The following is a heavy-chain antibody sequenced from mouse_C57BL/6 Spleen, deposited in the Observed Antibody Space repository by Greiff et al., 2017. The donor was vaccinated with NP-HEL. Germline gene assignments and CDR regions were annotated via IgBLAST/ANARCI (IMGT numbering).Heavy chain of an antibody. CDR3: ARGGYYSNPSDY. CDR2: IYPGDGDT. D-gene: IGHD2-5*01. CDR1: GYAFSSSW. Sequence: VQLQQTGPELVKPGASVKISCKASGYAFSSSWMNWVKQRPGKGLEWIGRIYPGDGDTNYNGKFKGKATLTADKSSSTAYMQLSSLTSEDSAVYFCARGGYYSNPSDYWGQGTSVTVSS. V-gene: IGHV1-82*01. J-gene: IGHJ4*01.